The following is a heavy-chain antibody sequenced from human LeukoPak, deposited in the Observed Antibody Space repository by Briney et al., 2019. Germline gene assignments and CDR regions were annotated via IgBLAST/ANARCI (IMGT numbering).Heavy chain of an antibody. J-gene: IGHJ4*02. CDR3: AKAAMVLAAAGRAVDY. V-gene: IGHV3-23*01. D-gene: IGHD6-13*01. CDR2: ISGSGGST. CDR1: GFTLSSYN. Sequence: PGGSLRLSCVASGFTLSSYNMKWVRQAPGKRLEWVSAISGSGGSTYYADSVKGRFTISRDNSKNTLYLQMNSLRAEDTAVYYCAKAAMVLAAAGRAVDYWGQGTLVTVSS.